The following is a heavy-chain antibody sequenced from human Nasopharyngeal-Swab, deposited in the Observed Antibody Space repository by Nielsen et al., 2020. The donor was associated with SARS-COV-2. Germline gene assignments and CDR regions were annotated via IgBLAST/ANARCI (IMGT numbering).Heavy chain of an antibody. CDR3: ARHALVTKDFDY. J-gene: IGHJ4*02. D-gene: IGHD4-17*01. CDR2: IFYSGSP. Sequence: PGRGLEGIGSIFYSGSPYSDPSLKSRVTISVDTSKNQFSLKLSSVTAADTAVYYCARHALVTKDFDYWGQGTLVTV. V-gene: IGHV4-39*01.